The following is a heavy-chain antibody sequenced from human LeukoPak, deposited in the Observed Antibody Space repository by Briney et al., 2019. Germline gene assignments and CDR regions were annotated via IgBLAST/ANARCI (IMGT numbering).Heavy chain of an antibody. J-gene: IGHJ4*02. D-gene: IGHD4-17*01. CDR3: ARDSVTSWNDY. V-gene: IGHV3-20*04. Sequence: GRSLRLSCAAPGYRFCDYAMSWVRQAPGKGLEWVAGINWNGGSTGYADCVKGRFTISRDNAKNSLYLQMNSLRAEDTALYYCARDSVTSWNDYWGQGTLVTVSS. CDR1: GYRFCDYA. CDR2: INWNGGST.